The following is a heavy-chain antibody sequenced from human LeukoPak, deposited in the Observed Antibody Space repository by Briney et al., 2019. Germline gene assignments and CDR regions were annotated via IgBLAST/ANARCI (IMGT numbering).Heavy chain of an antibody. Sequence: SGTLSLTCAVYGGSFSGYYWSWIRQPPGKGLEWIGEINHSGSTNYNPSLKSRVTISVDTSKNQFSLKLSSVTAADTAVYYCARASVAGPNDFDYWGQGTLVTVSS. J-gene: IGHJ4*02. CDR1: GGSFSGYY. CDR2: INHSGST. CDR3: ARASVAGPNDFDY. D-gene: IGHD6-19*01. V-gene: IGHV4-34*01.